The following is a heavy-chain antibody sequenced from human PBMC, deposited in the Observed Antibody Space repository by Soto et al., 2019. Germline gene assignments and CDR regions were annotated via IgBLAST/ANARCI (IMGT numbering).Heavy chain of an antibody. CDR3: ARGVTMVRGVHYYYYMDV. D-gene: IGHD3-10*01. V-gene: IGHV1-8*01. CDR2: MNPNSGNT. CDR1: GYTFTSYD. Sequence: ASVKVSCKASGYTFTSYDINWVRQATGQGLEWMGWMNPNSGNTGYAQKFQGRVTMTRNTSISTAYMELSSLRSEDTAVYYCARGVTMVRGVHYYYYMDVWGQGTTVPVSS. J-gene: IGHJ6*03.